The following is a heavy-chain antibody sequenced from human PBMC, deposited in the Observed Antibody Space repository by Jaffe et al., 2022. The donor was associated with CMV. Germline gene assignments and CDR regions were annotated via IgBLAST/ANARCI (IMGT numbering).Heavy chain of an antibody. CDR2: IWYDGSNK. V-gene: IGHV3-33*08. Sequence: QVQLVESGGGVVQPGRSLRLSCAASGFTFSSYGMHWVRQAPGKGLEWVAVIWYDGSNKYYADSVKGRFTISRDNSKNTLYLQMNSLRAEDTAVYYCARDKAAVAGTVGSFDLWGRGTLVTVSS. CDR1: GFTFSSYG. J-gene: IGHJ2*01. CDR3: ARDKAAVAGTVGSFDL. D-gene: IGHD6-19*01.